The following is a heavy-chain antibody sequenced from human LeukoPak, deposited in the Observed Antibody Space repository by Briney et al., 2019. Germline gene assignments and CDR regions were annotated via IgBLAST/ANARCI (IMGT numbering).Heavy chain of an antibody. CDR3: ARGLRVAVAGYYFDS. CDR1: GGSVGPFF. CDR2: VSASWTP. J-gene: IGHJ4*02. D-gene: IGHD6-19*01. Sequence: SETLSLTCTISGGSVGPFFWTWIRQSTGKGLECIGRVSASWTPYYNPSLKSRVSMSLDESNNQFSLRLNSVTAADTAVYYCARGLRVAVAGYYFDSWGPGILVTVPS. V-gene: IGHV4-4*07.